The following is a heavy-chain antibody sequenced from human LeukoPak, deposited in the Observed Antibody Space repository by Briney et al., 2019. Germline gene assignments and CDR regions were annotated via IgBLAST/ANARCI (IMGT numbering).Heavy chain of an antibody. Sequence: GGSLRLSCAASGFTFSSYWMHWVRQAPGKGLVWVSRINSDGSSTRCADSVKGRFTISRDNAKNTLYLQMNSLRAEDTAVYHCVRDNDSIFDNWGQGTLVTVSS. V-gene: IGHV3-74*01. J-gene: IGHJ4*02. CDR3: VRDNDSIFDN. CDR2: INSDGSST. D-gene: IGHD2/OR15-2a*01. CDR1: GFTFSSYW.